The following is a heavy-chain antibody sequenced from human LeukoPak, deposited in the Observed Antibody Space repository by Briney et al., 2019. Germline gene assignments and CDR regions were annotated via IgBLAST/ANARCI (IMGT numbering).Heavy chain of an antibody. CDR1: GGSSSGYY. CDR2: INHSEST. J-gene: IGHJ6*03. V-gene: IGHV4-34*01. CDR3: AREGSDGYYYYMDV. Sequence: SETLSLTCAVYGGSSSGYYGSWIRQPPGKGLEGIGEINHSESTNYNPSLKSRVTISVDTSKNQFSLKLSSVTAADTAVYYCAREGSDGYYYYMDVWGKGTTVTVSS.